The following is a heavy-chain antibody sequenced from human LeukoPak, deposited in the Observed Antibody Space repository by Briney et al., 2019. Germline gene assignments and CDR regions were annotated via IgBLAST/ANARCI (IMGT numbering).Heavy chain of an antibody. V-gene: IGHV4-59*11. Sequence: PSETLSLTCTVSSDSISRHYWNWIRQPPGKGLEWIGFIYYSGDTNYNPSLKSRVTISADMSKNQFSLKLTSVTAADTAVYYCARDRGGAAAFDWFDPWGQGTLVTVSS. CDR1: SDSISRHY. D-gene: IGHD6-13*01. J-gene: IGHJ5*02. CDR3: ARDRGGAAAFDWFDP. CDR2: IYYSGDT.